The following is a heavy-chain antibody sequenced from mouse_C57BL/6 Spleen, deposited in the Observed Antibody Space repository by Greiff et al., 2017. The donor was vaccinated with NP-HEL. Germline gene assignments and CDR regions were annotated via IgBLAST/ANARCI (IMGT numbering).Heavy chain of an antibody. CDR2: IHPNSGST. CDR1: GYTFTSYW. J-gene: IGHJ2*01. V-gene: IGHV1-64*01. D-gene: IGHD2-5*01. CDR3: ATQYSSNHVRFDY. Sequence: QVQLQQPGAELVKPGASVKLSCKASGYTFTSYWMHWVKQRPGQGLEWIGMIHPNSGSTNYNEKFKSKATLTVDKSSSTAYMQLSSLTSEDAAVYDGATQYSSNHVRFDYWGQGTTLTVSS.